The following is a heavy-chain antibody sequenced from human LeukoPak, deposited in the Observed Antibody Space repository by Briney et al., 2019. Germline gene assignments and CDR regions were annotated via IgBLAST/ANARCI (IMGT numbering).Heavy chain of an antibody. D-gene: IGHD3-22*01. V-gene: IGHV4-39*07. CDR3: ARGGIYYDSSGYYYVSNWFDP. CDR2: IYYNGGT. Sequence: SETLSLTCTVSGGSISSSSYYWGWIRQPPGKGLEWIGSIYYNGGTYHSPSLKSRVTISVDTSKNQFSLKLSSVTAADTAVYYCARGGIYYDSSGYYYVSNWFDPWGQGTLVTVSS. J-gene: IGHJ5*02. CDR1: GGSISSSSYY.